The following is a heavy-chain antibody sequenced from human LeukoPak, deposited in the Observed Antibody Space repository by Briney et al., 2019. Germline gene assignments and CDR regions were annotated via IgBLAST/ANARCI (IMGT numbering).Heavy chain of an antibody. D-gene: IGHD2-21*02. J-gene: IGHJ4*02. CDR3: ARPMVVTALFASDY. CDR1: GFTFNNYW. V-gene: IGHV3-7*01. CDR2: INQDGSEK. Sequence: GGSLRLSCAASGFTFNNYWMSWVRQAPGKGLEWVANINQDGSEKHYVDPVRGRFTISRDNAKNSLYLQMNSLRAEDTAVYFCARPMVVTALFASDYWGQGTLVTVSS.